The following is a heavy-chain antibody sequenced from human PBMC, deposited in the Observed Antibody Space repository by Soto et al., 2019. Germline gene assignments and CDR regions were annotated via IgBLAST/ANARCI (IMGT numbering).Heavy chain of an antibody. J-gene: IGHJ5*02. D-gene: IGHD3-10*01. CDR3: ARDPNYYGSGSYYSHNWFDP. CDR1: GYTFTSYY. CDR2: INPSGGST. V-gene: IGHV1-46*03. Sequence: QVQLVQSGAEVKKPGASVKVSCKASGYTFTSYYMHWVRQAPGQGLEWMGIINPSGGSTSYAQKFQGRVTMTRDTSTSTVYMELSSLRSEDTAVYYCARDPNYYGSGSYYSHNWFDPWGQGTLVTVSS.